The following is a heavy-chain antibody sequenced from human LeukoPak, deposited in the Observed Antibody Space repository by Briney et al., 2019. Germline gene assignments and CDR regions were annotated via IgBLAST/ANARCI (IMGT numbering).Heavy chain of an antibody. CDR3: ARERGGSKLSGLYGRDYYYMDV. D-gene: IGHD3-16*01. CDR1: GGSISSYY. J-gene: IGHJ6*03. Sequence: SETLSLTCTVSGGSISSYYWSWIRQPPGKGLEWIGYIYYSGSSYYNPSLKSRVTISVDTSKNQFSLKLSSVTAADTAVYFCARERGGSKLSGLYGRDYYYMDVWGKGTTVTVSS. CDR2: IYYSGSS. V-gene: IGHV4-59*01.